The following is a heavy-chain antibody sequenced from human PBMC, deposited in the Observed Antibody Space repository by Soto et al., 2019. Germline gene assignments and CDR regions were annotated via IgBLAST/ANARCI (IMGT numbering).Heavy chain of an antibody. CDR2: INAGNGNT. V-gene: IGHV1-3*01. Sequence: GASVKVSCKASGYTFTSYAMHWVRQAPGQRLEWMGWINAGNGNTKYSQKFQGRVTITRDTSASTAYMELSSLRSEDTAVYYCARPLSGSGWHYYYYGMDVWGQGTTVTVSS. CDR3: ARPLSGSGWHYYYYGMDV. J-gene: IGHJ6*02. D-gene: IGHD6-19*01. CDR1: GYTFTSYA.